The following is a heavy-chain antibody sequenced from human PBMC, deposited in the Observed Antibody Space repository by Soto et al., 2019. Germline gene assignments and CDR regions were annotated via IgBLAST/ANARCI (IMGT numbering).Heavy chain of an antibody. D-gene: IGHD3-10*01. Sequence: AASGFTFSSYSMNWVRQAPGKGLEWVSYISSSSSTIYYADSVKGRFTISRDNAKNSLYLQMNSLRDEDTAVYYCAREGTRGGFINWFDPWGQGTLVTVSS. V-gene: IGHV3-48*02. CDR3: AREGTRGGFINWFDP. CDR2: ISSSSSTI. J-gene: IGHJ5*02. CDR1: GFTFSSYS.